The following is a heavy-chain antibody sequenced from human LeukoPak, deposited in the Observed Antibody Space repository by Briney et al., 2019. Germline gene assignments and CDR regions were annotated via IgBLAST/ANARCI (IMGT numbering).Heavy chain of an antibody. Sequence: GASVKVSCKASGYNFVAYGISWVRQAPGQGLEWVGWVSTYNARTDYPQKYQGRITMTTDTSTRTVYMELRSLRFDDTAIYYCARGAPRAGNYGGLPFGYWGQGTLVTVSS. CDR2: VSTYNART. J-gene: IGHJ4*02. V-gene: IGHV1-18*01. CDR3: ARGAPRAGNYGGLPFGY. CDR1: GYNFVAYG. D-gene: IGHD1-7*01.